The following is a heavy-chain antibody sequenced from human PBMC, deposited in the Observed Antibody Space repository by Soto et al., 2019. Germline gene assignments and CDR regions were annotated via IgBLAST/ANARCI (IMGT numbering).Heavy chain of an antibody. CDR1: GGTFRSYA. CDR3: ARDNRDDFYYYGMDV. Sequence: SVKVSCKASGGTFRSYAISWVRQAHGQGLEWMGGVIPIFGTANYAQKFQGRVTITADESTSTAYMELSSLRSEDTAVYYCARDNRDDFYYYGMDVWGQGTTVTVSS. V-gene: IGHV1-69*13. D-gene: IGHD3-3*01. CDR2: VIPIFGTA. J-gene: IGHJ6*02.